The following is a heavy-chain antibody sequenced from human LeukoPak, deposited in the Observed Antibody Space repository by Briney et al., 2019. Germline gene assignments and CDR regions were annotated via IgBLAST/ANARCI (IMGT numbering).Heavy chain of an antibody. Sequence: SETLSLTCTVSGGSISSYYWSWIRQPAGKGLEWIGRIYTSGSTNYNPSLKSRVTISVDTSKNQFSLKLSSVTAEDTAVYYCAREQQQLVQDYYYGMDVWGQGTTVTVSS. V-gene: IGHV4-4*07. CDR2: IYTSGST. J-gene: IGHJ6*02. CDR1: GGSISSYY. CDR3: AREQQQLVQDYYYGMDV. D-gene: IGHD6-13*01.